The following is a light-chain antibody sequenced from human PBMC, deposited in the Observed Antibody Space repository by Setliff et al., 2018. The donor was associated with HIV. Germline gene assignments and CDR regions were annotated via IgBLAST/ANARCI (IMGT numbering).Light chain of an antibody. V-gene: IGLV2-11*01. CDR3: CSYAGTYTYI. CDR1: SSDVGTYNY. J-gene: IGLJ1*01. Sequence: VLTQPRSVSGSPGQSVTLSCTGSSSDVGTYNYVSWYQQYPGKAPKLIIYDVSKRPSGVPDRFSGSKSGDTASLTISGLQSEDEGDYYCCSYAGTYTYIFGSGTKGTVL. CDR2: DVS.